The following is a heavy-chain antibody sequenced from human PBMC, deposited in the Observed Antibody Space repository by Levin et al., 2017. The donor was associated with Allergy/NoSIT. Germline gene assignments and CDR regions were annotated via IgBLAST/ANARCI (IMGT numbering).Heavy chain of an antibody. CDR1: GFTFTNAW. V-gene: IGHV3-15*01. D-gene: IGHD1-7*01. J-gene: IGHJ5*01. CDR2: IKSKTDGGTT. CDR3: TTGLRNTWNYSWFDS. Sequence: PGGSLRLSCAASGFTFTNAWMSWVRQAPGKGLEWVGRIKSKTDGGTTDYAAPVKGRFTISRDDSKNTLYLQMNSLKTEDTAVYYCTTGLRNTWNYSWFDSWGQGTLVTVSS.